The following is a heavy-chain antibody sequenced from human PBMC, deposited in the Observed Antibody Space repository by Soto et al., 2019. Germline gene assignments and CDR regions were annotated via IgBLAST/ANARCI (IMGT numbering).Heavy chain of an antibody. CDR2: ISGSGGST. Sequence: LRLSCDASGFTFISYAMSWVRQAPGKGLEWVSAISGSGGSTYYADSVKGRFTISRDNSKNTLYLQMNSLRAEDTAVYYCAKGLSMVRGVMGFDYWGQGTLVTVSS. CDR1: GFTFISYA. D-gene: IGHD3-10*01. V-gene: IGHV3-23*01. J-gene: IGHJ4*02. CDR3: AKGLSMVRGVMGFDY.